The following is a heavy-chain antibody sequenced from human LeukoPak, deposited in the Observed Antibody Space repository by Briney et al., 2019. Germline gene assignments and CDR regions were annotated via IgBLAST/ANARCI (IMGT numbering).Heavy chain of an antibody. V-gene: IGHV3-74*01. D-gene: IGHD2/OR15-2a*01. Sequence: GGSLRLSCAASGFTFDDYGMSWVRQAPGKGLVWVSRINSDGSSTSYADSVKGRFTISRDNAKNTLYLQMNSLRAEDTAVYHCASLSGGAQTDYWGQGTLVTVSS. J-gene: IGHJ4*02. CDR2: INSDGSST. CDR1: GFTFDDYG. CDR3: ASLSGGAQTDY.